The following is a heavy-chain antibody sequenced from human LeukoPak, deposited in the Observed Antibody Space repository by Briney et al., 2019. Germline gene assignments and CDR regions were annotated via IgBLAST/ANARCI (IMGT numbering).Heavy chain of an antibody. CDR3: AKWYYYGSGSSNWFDP. CDR1: GFTFSSYS. J-gene: IGHJ5*02. CDR2: ISSSSSYI. Sequence: GGSLRLSCAASGFTFSSYSMNWVRQAPGKGLEWVSSISSSSSYIYYADSVKGRFTISRDNAKNSLYLQMNSLRAEDTAVYYCAKWYYYGSGSSNWFDPWGQGTLVTVSS. V-gene: IGHV3-21*01. D-gene: IGHD3-10*01.